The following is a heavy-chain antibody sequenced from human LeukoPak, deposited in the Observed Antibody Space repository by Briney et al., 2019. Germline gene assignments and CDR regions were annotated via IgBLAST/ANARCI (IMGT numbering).Heavy chain of an antibody. CDR1: GGTFSSYA. V-gene: IGHV1-69*13. J-gene: IGHJ6*03. CDR2: IIPIFGTA. Sequence: ASVKASCKASGGTFSSYAISWVRQAPGQGLEWMGGIIPIFGTANYAQKFQGRVTITADESTSTAYMELSSLRSEDTAVYYCARPNGSGSYLKSYYYYMDVWGKGTTVTVSS. D-gene: IGHD3-10*01. CDR3: ARPNGSGSYLKSYYYYMDV.